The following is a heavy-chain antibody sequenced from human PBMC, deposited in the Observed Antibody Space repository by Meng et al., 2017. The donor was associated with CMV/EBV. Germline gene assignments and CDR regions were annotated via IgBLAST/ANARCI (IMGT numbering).Heavy chain of an antibody. Sequence: YAIRWVRQAPGQGLEWMGGIIPIFGTANYAQKFQGRVTITTDESTSTAYMELSSLRSEDTAVYYCARAHPTNYYDSSGYYYGAFDIWGQGTMVTVSS. J-gene: IGHJ3*02. D-gene: IGHD3-22*01. CDR3: ARAHPTNYYDSSGYYYGAFDI. CDR2: IIPIFGTA. V-gene: IGHV1-69*05. CDR1: YA.